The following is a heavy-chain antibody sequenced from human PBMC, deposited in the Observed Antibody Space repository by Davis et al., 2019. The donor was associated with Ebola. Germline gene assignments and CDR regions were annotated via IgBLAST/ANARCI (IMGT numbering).Heavy chain of an antibody. D-gene: IGHD6-19*01. V-gene: IGHV1-3*01. Sequence: ASVKVSCKASGYTFTSYAMHWVRQAPGQRLEWMGWINAGNGNTKYSQKFQGRVTMTRDTSTSTVYMELSSLKSEDTAVYYCGGGWLVLPNYWGQGTLVTVSS. CDR3: GGGWLVLPNY. CDR1: GYTFTSYA. CDR2: INAGNGNT. J-gene: IGHJ4*02.